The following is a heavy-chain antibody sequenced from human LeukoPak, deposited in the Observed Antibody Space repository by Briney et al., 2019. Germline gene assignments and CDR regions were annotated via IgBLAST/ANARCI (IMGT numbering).Heavy chain of an antibody. D-gene: IGHD2-15*01. CDR3: AKDCSGGSCYSFDY. V-gene: IGHV3-30*18. CDR2: ISFDGSHK. Sequence: PGRSLRLSCAVFGFTFSGYGMHWVRQAPGKGLEWVAVISFDGSHKHYANSVKGRFTISRDNSKNTLDLQMSSLRAEDTAVYYCAKDCSGGSCYSFDYWGQGALVTVSS. J-gene: IGHJ4*02. CDR1: GFTFSGYG.